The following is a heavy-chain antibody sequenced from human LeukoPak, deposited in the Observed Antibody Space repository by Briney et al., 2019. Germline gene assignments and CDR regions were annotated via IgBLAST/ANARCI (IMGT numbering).Heavy chain of an antibody. CDR3: ARVSITMIVAINYGGNDAFDI. Sequence: GASVKVSCKASGYTFTSYGISWVRQAPGQGLEWMGWISAYNGNTNYAQKLQGRVTMTTDTSTSTAYMELRSLRSDDTAVYYCARVSITMIVAINYGGNDAFDIWGQGTMVTVSS. CDR2: ISAYNGNT. D-gene: IGHD3-22*01. V-gene: IGHV1-18*01. CDR1: GYTFTSYG. J-gene: IGHJ3*02.